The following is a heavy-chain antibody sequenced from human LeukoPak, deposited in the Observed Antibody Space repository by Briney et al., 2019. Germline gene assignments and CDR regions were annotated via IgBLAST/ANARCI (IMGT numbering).Heavy chain of an antibody. Sequence: GGSLRLSCAASGFDFSNHPMSWVRQVPGKGLEWLPTISGNGNTYYADSVKGRFTTSRDNSKNMLSVQMNSLTAGDTATYYCQLATDCWGQGTLVTVSS. CDR3: QLATDC. CDR1: GFDFSNHP. J-gene: IGHJ4*02. D-gene: IGHD6-6*01. V-gene: IGHV3-23*01. CDR2: ISGNGNT.